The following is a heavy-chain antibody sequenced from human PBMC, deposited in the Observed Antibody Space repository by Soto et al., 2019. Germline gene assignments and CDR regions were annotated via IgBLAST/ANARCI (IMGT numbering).Heavy chain of an antibody. Sequence: EVQLVESGGGLIQPGRSLRLSCKASGFILGDYALSWIRQTPGKGLEWVGFIRSKAYGGTTEYAASVKGRFSISSDESKSIAYLQMNSLKTEDTAVYYCAREGDFSINDWGQGTLVTVSS. V-gene: IGHV3-49*03. CDR1: GFILGDYA. D-gene: IGHD4-4*01. CDR2: IRSKAYGGTT. CDR3: AREGDFSIND. J-gene: IGHJ4*02.